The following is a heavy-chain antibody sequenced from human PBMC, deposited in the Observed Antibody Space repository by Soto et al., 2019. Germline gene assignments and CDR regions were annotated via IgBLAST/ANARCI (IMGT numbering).Heavy chain of an antibody. J-gene: IGHJ4*02. CDR2: VSASGGTT. V-gene: IGHV3-23*01. D-gene: IGHD2-15*01. CDR3: AKDRTSCHTWGFDY. Sequence: GGSLRLSCAASGFTFSSYAMSWVRQAPGKGLEWVSAVSASGGTTYYADSVQGRFTISRDISKDTLSLQMNSLRVEDTAIYYCAKDRTSCHTWGFDYWGQGTLVTVSS. CDR1: GFTFSSYA.